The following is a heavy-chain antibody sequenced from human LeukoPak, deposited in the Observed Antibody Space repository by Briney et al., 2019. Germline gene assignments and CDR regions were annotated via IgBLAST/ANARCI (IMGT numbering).Heavy chain of an antibody. CDR3: ARVSDIVVVPAASNWFDP. CDR2: IYHSGST. CDR1: GYSISGGYY. D-gene: IGHD2-2*01. J-gene: IGHJ5*02. V-gene: IGHV4-38-2*02. Sequence: PSETLSLTCPVSGYSISGGYYWGWIRQPPGKGLEWIGSIYHSGSTYYNPSVKGRVTISVDTSKIQFSLKLSSVTAADTAVYYCARVSDIVVVPAASNWFDPWGQGTLVTVSS.